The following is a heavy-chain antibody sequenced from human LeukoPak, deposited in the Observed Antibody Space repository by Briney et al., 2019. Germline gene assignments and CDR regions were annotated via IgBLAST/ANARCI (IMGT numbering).Heavy chain of an antibody. D-gene: IGHD6-19*01. Sequence: GASVKVSCKVSGYTLTELSMHWVRQAPGKGLEWMGGFDPEDGETIYAQKFQGRVTMTEDTSTDTAYMELSSLRSEDTAVYYCATDPLAVAGPDYWGQGTLVTVSS. CDR2: FDPEDGET. CDR3: ATDPLAVAGPDY. CDR1: GYTLTELS. V-gene: IGHV1-24*01. J-gene: IGHJ4*02.